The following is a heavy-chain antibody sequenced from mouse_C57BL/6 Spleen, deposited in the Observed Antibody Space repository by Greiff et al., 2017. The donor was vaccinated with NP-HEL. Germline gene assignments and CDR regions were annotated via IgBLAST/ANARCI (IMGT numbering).Heavy chain of an antibody. Sequence: EVQLQQSGPELVKPGASVKISCKASGYTFTDYYMNWVKQSHGKSLEWIGDINHNNGGTSYNQKFKGKATLTVDKSSSTAYMELRSLTSEDSAVYYCARGSPYAMDYWGQGTSVTVSS. CDR3: ARGSPYAMDY. J-gene: IGHJ4*01. V-gene: IGHV1-26*01. CDR2: INHNNGGT. CDR1: GYTFTDYY.